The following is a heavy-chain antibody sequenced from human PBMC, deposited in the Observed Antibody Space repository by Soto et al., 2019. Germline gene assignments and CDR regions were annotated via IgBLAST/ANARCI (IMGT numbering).Heavy chain of an antibody. J-gene: IGHJ6*02. CDR2: IDHNGIT. V-gene: IGHV4-4*02. CDR1: GDSISNSKW. Sequence: SETLSLTCAVSGDSISNSKWWTWVRQTPGKGLEWIGKIDHNGITNYNPSLESRVTILKDNSKNQLSLKLSSVTGADSAVYYCVRLNRDYYYYGMDVWGQGATVTVS. CDR3: VRLNRDYYYYGMDV.